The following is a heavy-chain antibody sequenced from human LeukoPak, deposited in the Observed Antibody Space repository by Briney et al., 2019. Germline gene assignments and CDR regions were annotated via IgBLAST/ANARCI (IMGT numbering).Heavy chain of an antibody. V-gene: IGHV4-39*01. CDR3: ARRAGVWAVNWIDP. CDR1: GGSVTGTTYY. J-gene: IGHJ5*02. CDR2: VYPSGST. D-gene: IGHD3-16*01. Sequence: SETLSLTCTVSGGSVTGTTYYWAWFRQPPGQELEWIVSVYPSGSTYYSPSLKSRASIFLDTSKSQLSLNVRSVTAADTAVYYCARRAGVWAVNWIDPWGQGTLVTVSS.